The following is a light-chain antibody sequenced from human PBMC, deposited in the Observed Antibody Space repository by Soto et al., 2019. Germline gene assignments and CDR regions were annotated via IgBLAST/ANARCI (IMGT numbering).Light chain of an antibody. Sequence: EIVFIQSPATLSLSPGERATLSCRAGQSVSSYLAWYQQKPGQAPRLLIYDASNRATGIPARFSGSGSGTDFTLTISSLEPEDFAVYYCQQRSNWPITFGQGTRLEIK. CDR1: QSVSSY. CDR2: DAS. CDR3: QQRSNWPIT. V-gene: IGKV3-11*01. J-gene: IGKJ5*01.